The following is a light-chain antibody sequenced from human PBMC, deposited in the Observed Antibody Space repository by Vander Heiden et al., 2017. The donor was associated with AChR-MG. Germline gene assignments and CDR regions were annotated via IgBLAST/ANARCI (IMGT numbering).Light chain of an antibody. CDR1: SSNIGSNT. J-gene: IGLJ2*01. CDR2: SNN. Sequence: QSVLTPPPSASGTPGQRVTISCSGSSSNIGSNTVNWYQQLPGTAPKLLIYSNNQRPSGVPDRFSGSKSGTSASLAISGLQSEDEADYYCAAWDDSLNGSVVFGGGTKLTGL. CDR3: AAWDDSLNGSVV. V-gene: IGLV1-44*01.